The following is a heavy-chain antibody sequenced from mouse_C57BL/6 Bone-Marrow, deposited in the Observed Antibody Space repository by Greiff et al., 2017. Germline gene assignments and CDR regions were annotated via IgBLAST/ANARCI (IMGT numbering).Heavy chain of an antibody. V-gene: IGHV1-78*01. D-gene: IGHD1-1*01. CDR2: IYPRDGST. CDR1: GYTFTDHT. CDR3: ARGDYYGSSYSY. Sequence: VKLQESDAELVKPGASVKISCKVSGYTFTDHTIHWMKQRPEQGLEWIGYIYPRDGSTKYNEKFKGKATLTADKSSSTADMQLNSLTSEDSAVYFCARGDYYGSSYSYWGQGTTLTVSS. J-gene: IGHJ2*01.